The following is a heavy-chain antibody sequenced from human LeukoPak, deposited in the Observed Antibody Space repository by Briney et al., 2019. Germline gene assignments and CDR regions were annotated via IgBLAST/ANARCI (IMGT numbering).Heavy chain of an antibody. Sequence: PSETLSLTCTVSGGSISSFYWNWIRQPPGKGLEWIGEINHSGSTNYSPSLKSRGTMSVDTSNNQFSLKLSSVTAADTAVYYCARITDRTIFGEIMHGFDIWGQGTPVTVSS. V-gene: IGHV4-59*04. CDR3: ARITDRTIFGEIMHGFDI. CDR1: GGSISSFY. CDR2: INHSGST. D-gene: IGHD3-3*01. J-gene: IGHJ3*02.